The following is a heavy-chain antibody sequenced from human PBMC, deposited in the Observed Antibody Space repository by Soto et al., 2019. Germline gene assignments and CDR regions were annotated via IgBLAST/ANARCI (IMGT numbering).Heavy chain of an antibody. CDR3: ARGNHRWLQLWYFDL. J-gene: IGHJ2*01. CDR1: GGTISSYT. CDR2: IIPIFGTA. Sequence: ASVKVSCKASGGTISSYTISWVRQDHGQGLEWMGGIIPIFGTANYAQKFQGRVTITADESTSTAYMELSSLRSEDTAVYYCARGNHRWLQLWYFDLWGRGTLVTVPS. D-gene: IGHD5-12*01. V-gene: IGHV1-69*13.